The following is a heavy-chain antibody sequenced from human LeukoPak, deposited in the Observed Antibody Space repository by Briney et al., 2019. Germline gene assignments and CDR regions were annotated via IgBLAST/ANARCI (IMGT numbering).Heavy chain of an antibody. CDR1: GFTFSSPG. CDR3: AKYQTGTWTSYDSSDI. CDR2: ISGDSASK. J-gene: IGHJ3*02. Sequence: GGSLRLSCAASGFTFSSPGMNWVRRAPGKGLEWVSSISGDSASKFYADSVRGRFTISRDNAKNSLYLQMNSLRAEDTAVYYCAKYQTGTWTSYDSSDIWGQGTLVTVSS. D-gene: IGHD1-7*01. V-gene: IGHV3-21*01.